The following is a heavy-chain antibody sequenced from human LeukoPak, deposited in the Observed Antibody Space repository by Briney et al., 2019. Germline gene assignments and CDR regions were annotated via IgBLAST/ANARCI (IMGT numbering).Heavy chain of an antibody. D-gene: IGHD6-6*01. J-gene: IGHJ3*02. CDR3: ARGFSSSSAFDI. CDR2: ISGSGGST. V-gene: IGHV3-23*01. CDR1: GFTFSSYA. Sequence: GGSLRLSCAASGFTFSSYAMSWVRQAPGKELEWVSAISGSGGSTYYADSVKGRFTISRDNSKNTLYLQMNSLRAEDTAVYYCARGFSSSSAFDIWGQGTMVTVSS.